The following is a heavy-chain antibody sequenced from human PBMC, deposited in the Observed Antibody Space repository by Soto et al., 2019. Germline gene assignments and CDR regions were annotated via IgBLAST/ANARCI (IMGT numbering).Heavy chain of an antibody. Sequence: QVQLQESGPGLVKPSQTLSLTCTVSGGSINSGGYYWSWIRQHPGKGLEWIGYIYYSGSTYYNPPLNSRVTITVDTSKNPFSLKLGSVSAAATAVYYCDRVCGGDCRTGMDVWGPGTTVTVSS. CDR3: DRVCGGDCRTGMDV. J-gene: IGHJ6*02. CDR2: IYYSGST. D-gene: IGHD2-21*02. CDR1: GGSINSGGYY. V-gene: IGHV4-31*03.